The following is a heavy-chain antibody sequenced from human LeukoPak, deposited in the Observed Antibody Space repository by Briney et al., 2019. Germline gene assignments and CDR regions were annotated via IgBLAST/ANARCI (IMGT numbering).Heavy chain of an antibody. Sequence: GGSLRLSCAASGFTFSSYGMHWVRQAPGKGLEWVAVISYDGSNKYYADSVKGRFTISRDNSKNTLYLQMNSLRAEDPAVYYCAKSREYCSSTSCYVFRYYYYGMDVWGQGTTVTVSS. D-gene: IGHD2-2*01. CDR3: AKSREYCSSTSCYVFRYYYYGMDV. J-gene: IGHJ6*02. CDR2: ISYDGSNK. CDR1: GFTFSSYG. V-gene: IGHV3-30*18.